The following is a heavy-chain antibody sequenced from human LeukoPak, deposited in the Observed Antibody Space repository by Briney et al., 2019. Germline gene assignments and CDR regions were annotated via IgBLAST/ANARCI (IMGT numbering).Heavy chain of an antibody. J-gene: IGHJ4*02. V-gene: IGHV4-59*01. CDR2: VSYSGST. Sequence: NPSETLSLTCTVSGGSISSYYWSWIRQPPGKGLEWIGYVSYSGSTNYNPSLKSRVTISVDTSKNQFSLRLTSVTAADTAVYYCARERYVYLDYWGQGTLVTVSS. D-gene: IGHD3-9*01. CDR1: GGSISSYY. CDR3: ARERYVYLDY.